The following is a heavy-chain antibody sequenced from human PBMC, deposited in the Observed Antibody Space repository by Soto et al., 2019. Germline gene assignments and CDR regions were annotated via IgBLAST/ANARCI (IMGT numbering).Heavy chain of an antibody. V-gene: IGHV3-23*01. Sequence: PGGSLRLSCAASGFTFSSYAMSWVRQAPGKGLDWVLAICGSGGSTYYADSVKGRFTISRDNSKNTLYLQMNSLRAEDTAVYYCATGDLEWLLYHFDYWGQGTLVTVSS. CDR1: GFTFSSYA. CDR2: ICGSGGST. CDR3: ATGDLEWLLYHFDY. D-gene: IGHD3-3*01. J-gene: IGHJ4*02.